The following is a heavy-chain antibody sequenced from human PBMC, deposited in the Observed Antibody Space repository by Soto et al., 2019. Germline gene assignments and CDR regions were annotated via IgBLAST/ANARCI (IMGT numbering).Heavy chain of an antibody. V-gene: IGHV1-69*01. Sequence: QVQLVQSGAEVKKPGSSVKVSCKASGGTFSSYAISWVRQAPGQGLEWMGGIIPIFGTANYAQKFQGRVTITADESTSTAYMELSSLRSEDTAVYHCASLMVRPAGYYYGMDVWGQGTTVTVSS. CDR1: GGTFSSYA. D-gene: IGHD3-10*01. CDR3: ASLMVRPAGYYYGMDV. CDR2: IIPIFGTA. J-gene: IGHJ6*02.